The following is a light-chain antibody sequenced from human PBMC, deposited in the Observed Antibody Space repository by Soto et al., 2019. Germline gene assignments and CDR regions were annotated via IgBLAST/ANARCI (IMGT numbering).Light chain of an antibody. CDR3: QQYGSSGT. CDR2: GAS. CDR1: QSVSNNY. V-gene: IGKV3-20*01. J-gene: IGKJ1*01. Sequence: ELVFTQSPVTLSVSPWERATLSCRASQSVSNNYLAWYQQKPGQAPRLLIYGASNRATGIPDRFSGSGSGTDFTLTISRLEPEDFAVYYCQQYGSSGTFGKGTKVDIK.